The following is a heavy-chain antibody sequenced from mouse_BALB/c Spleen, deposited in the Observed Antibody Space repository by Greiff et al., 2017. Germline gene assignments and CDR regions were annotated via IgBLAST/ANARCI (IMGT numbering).Heavy chain of an antibody. CDR1: GYSITSDYA. V-gene: IGHV3-2*02. J-gene: IGHJ4*01. CDR3: ARYYGNYPYYAMDY. Sequence: EVKLVESGPGLVKPSQSLSLTCTVTGYSITSDYAWNWIRQFPGNKLEWMGYISYSGSTSYNPSLKSRISITRDTSKNQFFLQLNSVTTEDTATYYCARYYGNYPYYAMDYWGQGTSVTVSS. CDR2: ISYSGST. D-gene: IGHD2-1*01.